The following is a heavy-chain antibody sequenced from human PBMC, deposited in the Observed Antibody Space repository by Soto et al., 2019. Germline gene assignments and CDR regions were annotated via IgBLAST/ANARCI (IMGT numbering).Heavy chain of an antibody. D-gene: IGHD2-2*01. CDR3: ARDSVVVVPAAMYFYYYMDV. J-gene: IGHJ6*03. V-gene: IGHV3-48*01. CDR1: SFTFGSLS. CDR2: ISSTSSTI. Sequence: AGSLILSCASTSFTFGSLSMNWVGQAPGKGLEWVSYISSTSSTIYYADSVKGRFTISRDNAKNSLYLQVNSLRAGDTAVYYCARDSVVVVPAAMYFYYYMDVWGKGT.